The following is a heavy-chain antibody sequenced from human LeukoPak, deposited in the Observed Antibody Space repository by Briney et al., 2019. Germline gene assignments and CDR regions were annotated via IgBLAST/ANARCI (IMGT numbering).Heavy chain of an antibody. J-gene: IGHJ4*02. CDR2: ISWSGGSI. D-gene: IGHD5-12*01. Sequence: GGSLRLSCTASGFTFDDYAMHWVRQAPGKGLEWFSGISWSGGSIGYADSVQGRFTISRDNAKNSLYLQINSLRTEDTALYYCAKVAIVATIQLPGAYFDYWGQGTLVTVSS. CDR3: AKVAIVATIQLPGAYFDY. V-gene: IGHV3-9*01. CDR1: GFTFDDYA.